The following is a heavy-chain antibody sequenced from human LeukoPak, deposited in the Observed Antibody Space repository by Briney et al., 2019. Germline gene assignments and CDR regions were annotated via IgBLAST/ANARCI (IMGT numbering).Heavy chain of an antibody. D-gene: IGHD5-18*01. CDR2: INHSGST. V-gene: IGHV4-34*01. Sequence: NTSETLSLTCLVSGESITRSYFWAWIRQPPGKGLEWIGEINHSGSTNYNPSLKSRVTISVDTSKNQFSLKLSSVTAADTAVYYCASRRRGYSYGYLVYWGQGTLVTVSS. CDR1: GESITRSYF. J-gene: IGHJ4*02. CDR3: ASRRRGYSYGYLVY.